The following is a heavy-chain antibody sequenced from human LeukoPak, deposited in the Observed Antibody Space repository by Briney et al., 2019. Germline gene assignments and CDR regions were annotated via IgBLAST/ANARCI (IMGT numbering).Heavy chain of an antibody. Sequence: GGSLRLSCAASGFTFSNAWMSWVRQAPGKGLEWVGRIKSKTDGGTTDYAAPVKGRFTISRDDSKNTLYLPMNSLKTEDTAVYYCTTGLSWNQPDYWGQGTLVTVSS. CDR3: TTGLSWNQPDY. D-gene: IGHD1-1*01. CDR2: IKSKTDGGTT. CDR1: GFTFSNAW. J-gene: IGHJ4*02. V-gene: IGHV3-15*01.